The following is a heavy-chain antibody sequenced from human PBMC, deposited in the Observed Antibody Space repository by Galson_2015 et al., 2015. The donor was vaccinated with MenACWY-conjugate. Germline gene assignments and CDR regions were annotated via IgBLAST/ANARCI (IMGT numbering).Heavy chain of an antibody. J-gene: IGHJ4*02. D-gene: IGHD3-10*01. V-gene: IGHV3-23*01. CDR3: AKTNSMVRGAPSRGYFDY. CDR2: ISGSGGRT. CDR1: GFTFSSYA. Sequence: SLRLSCAASGFTFSSYAMSWVRQAPGKGLEWVSAISGSGGRTYYADSVKGRFTISRDNSKNTLYLQMNSLRAEDTAVYYCAKTNSMVRGAPSRGYFDYWGQGTLVTVSS.